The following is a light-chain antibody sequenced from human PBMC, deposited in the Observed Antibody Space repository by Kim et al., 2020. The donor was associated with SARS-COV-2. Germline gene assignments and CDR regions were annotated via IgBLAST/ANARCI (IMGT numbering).Light chain of an antibody. CDR3: RSYTSSTTLL. CDR1: ISNVDDYNY. Sequence: GQSITISCTGTISNVDDYNYVSWYQQHPGKAPKLMLYDVNNRPSGVSTRFSGSKSGNTTSLTISGLQAEDEADYYCRSYTSSTTLLFGTGTKVTVL. CDR2: DVN. J-gene: IGLJ1*01. V-gene: IGLV2-14*03.